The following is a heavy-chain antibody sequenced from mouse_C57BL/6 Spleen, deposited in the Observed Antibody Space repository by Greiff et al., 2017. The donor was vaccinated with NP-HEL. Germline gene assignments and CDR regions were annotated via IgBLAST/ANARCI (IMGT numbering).Heavy chain of an antibody. Sequence: EVQLQQSGPELVKPGASVKISCKASGYTFTDYYMNWVKQSHGKSLEWIGDINPNNGGTSYNQKFKGKATLTVDKSSSTAYMELRSLTSEDSAVYYGARVEAYYSNHEYFDYWGQGTTLTVSS. CDR1: GYTFTDYY. J-gene: IGHJ2*01. CDR3: ARVEAYYSNHEYFDY. CDR2: INPNNGGT. D-gene: IGHD2-5*01. V-gene: IGHV1-26*01.